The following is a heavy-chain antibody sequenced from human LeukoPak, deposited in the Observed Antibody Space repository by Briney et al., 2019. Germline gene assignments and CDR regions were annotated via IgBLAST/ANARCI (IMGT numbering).Heavy chain of an antibody. D-gene: IGHD4-17*01. Sequence: PGGSLRLSCAASGFTFSSYGMHWVRQAPGKGLEWVAVIWYDGSNKYYADSVKGRFTISRDNSKNTLYLQMNSLRAEDTAVYYCATMTTVTMSAFDYWGQGTLVTVSS. V-gene: IGHV3-30*02. CDR2: IWYDGSNK. J-gene: IGHJ4*02. CDR1: GFTFSSYG. CDR3: ATMTTVTMSAFDY.